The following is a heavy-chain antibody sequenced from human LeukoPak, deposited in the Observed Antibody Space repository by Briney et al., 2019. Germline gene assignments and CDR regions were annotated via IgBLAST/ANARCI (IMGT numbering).Heavy chain of an antibody. J-gene: IGHJ4*02. CDR1: GGSISTYY. CDR2: INYSGST. V-gene: IGHV4-59*01. CDR3: AREYSSFEY. Sequence: SETLSLTCTVSGGSISTYYWSWIRHAPGKGLELIGYINYSGSTDYNPSLKSRVTISVDTSKDQLSLKMRSVTAADTAVYYCAREYSSFEYWGQGTLVTVSS. D-gene: IGHD6-13*01.